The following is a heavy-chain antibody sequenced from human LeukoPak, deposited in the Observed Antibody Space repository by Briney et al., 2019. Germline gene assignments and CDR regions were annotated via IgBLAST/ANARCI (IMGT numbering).Heavy chain of an antibody. J-gene: IGHJ4*02. V-gene: IGHV3-53*01. CDR2: IYSGGST. CDR1: GFTVSSNY. Sequence: GGSLRLSCAASGFTVSSNYMSWVRQAPGKGLEWVSVIYSGGSTYYADSVKGRFTISRDNAKNSIYLQMNSLRVEDTAVYYCAKDIVGGGDDYWGQGTLVIVSS. D-gene: IGHD2-21*02. CDR3: AKDIVGGGDDY.